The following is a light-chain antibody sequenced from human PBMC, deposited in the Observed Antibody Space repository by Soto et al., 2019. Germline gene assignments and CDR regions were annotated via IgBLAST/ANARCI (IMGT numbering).Light chain of an antibody. Sequence: EIVMTQSPATLSVSPLGRSTLSCRASQSISSNLAWYQQKPGQAPRLLIYGASTRDTGVPARFSGSGSRTEFTLTISSLQSEDFAVYYCQQYNNWPPGYTFGQGTKVDIK. CDR2: GAS. CDR1: QSISSN. V-gene: IGKV3-15*01. J-gene: IGKJ2*01. CDR3: QQYNNWPPGYT.